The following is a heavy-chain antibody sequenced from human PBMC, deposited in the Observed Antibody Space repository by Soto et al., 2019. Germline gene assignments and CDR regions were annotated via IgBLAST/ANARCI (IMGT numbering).Heavy chain of an antibody. CDR1: GDSVSSNSAG. Sequence: SQTLSLTCAISGDSVSSNSAGWKWIRQSPSRGLEWLGRTFYRSRWYNEYAVSVKGRITVSPYTSTNQISLQLSSVTPEDTAVYFCTRDIDFGYWGRGTQVTVSS. CDR2: TFYRSRWYN. J-gene: IGHJ4*02. V-gene: IGHV6-1*01. CDR3: TRDIDFGY. D-gene: IGHD3-3*01.